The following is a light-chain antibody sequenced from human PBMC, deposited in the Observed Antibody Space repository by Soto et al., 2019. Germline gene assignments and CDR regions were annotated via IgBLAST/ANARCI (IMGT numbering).Light chain of an antibody. Sequence: DIQMTQSPSTLSASVGDRVTITCRASQSISSWLAWYQQKPGTAPKLLIYKASTLQSGVPSRFSGSGSGTEFTLTIISLQPDDSATYYCQQYNDNWTFGQGTNVEIK. CDR1: QSISSW. V-gene: IGKV1-5*03. J-gene: IGKJ1*01. CDR2: KAS. CDR3: QQYNDNWT.